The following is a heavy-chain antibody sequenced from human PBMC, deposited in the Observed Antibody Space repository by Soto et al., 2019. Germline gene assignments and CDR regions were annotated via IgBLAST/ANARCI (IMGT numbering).Heavy chain of an antibody. D-gene: IGHD2-15*01. CDR2: ISYDGSNK. V-gene: IGHV3-30*18. CDR3: AKDRDIVVVVAATTSGMDV. J-gene: IGHJ6*02. CDR1: GFTFSSYG. Sequence: GGSLRLSCAASGFTFSSYGMHWVRQAPGKGLEWVAVISYDGSNKYYADSVKGRFTISRDNSKNTLYLQMNSLRAEDTAVYYCAKDRDIVVVVAATTSGMDVWGQGTTVTVSS.